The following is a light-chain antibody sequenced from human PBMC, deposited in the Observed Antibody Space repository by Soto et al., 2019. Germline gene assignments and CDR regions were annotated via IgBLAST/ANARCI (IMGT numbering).Light chain of an antibody. Sequence: EIVLTQSPGTLSLSPGERATLSCRASQSVNSDYLAWFQQKPGQAPRLLISGTSSRATGIPDRFSGSGAGTDFTLTISRLEPEDFAVYYCQQYGTTPWTFGQGTKVDIK. J-gene: IGKJ1*01. CDR1: QSVNSDY. CDR2: GTS. CDR3: QQYGTTPWT. V-gene: IGKV3-20*01.